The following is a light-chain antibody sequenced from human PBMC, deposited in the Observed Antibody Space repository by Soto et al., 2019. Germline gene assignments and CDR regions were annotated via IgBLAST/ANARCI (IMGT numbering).Light chain of an antibody. V-gene: IGKV3-20*01. J-gene: IGKJ1*01. Sequence: EIVLTQSPGTLSLSPGERATLSCRASQSVSSSYLAWYQQKPCQAPRLLIYGASSRATGIPDRFSGSGSGTDFTLTISRLEPEYFAVYYCQQYGSSPSFVQGTKVEIK. CDR3: QQYGSSPS. CDR1: QSVSSSY. CDR2: GAS.